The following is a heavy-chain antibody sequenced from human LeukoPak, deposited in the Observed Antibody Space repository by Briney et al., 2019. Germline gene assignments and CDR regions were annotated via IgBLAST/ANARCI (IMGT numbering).Heavy chain of an antibody. Sequence: TGGSLRLSCAASGFTVSSNHMSWVRQAPGKGLERVSVIYSGGSTYYADSVKGRFTISRDNSKNTLYLQMNSLRAEDTAVYYCARDISGSDGYWGQGTLVTVSS. CDR1: GFTVSSNH. D-gene: IGHD3-10*01. J-gene: IGHJ4*02. V-gene: IGHV3-53*01. CDR2: IYSGGST. CDR3: ARDISGSDGY.